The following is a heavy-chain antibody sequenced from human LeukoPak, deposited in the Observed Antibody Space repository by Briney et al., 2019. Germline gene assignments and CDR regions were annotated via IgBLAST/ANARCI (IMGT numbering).Heavy chain of an antibody. CDR3: ARAWLVSDYYYYGMDV. CDR1: GGTFSSYA. V-gene: IGHV1-69*01. Sequence: GASVKVSCKASGGTFSSYAISWVRQAPGQGLEWMGGIIPIFGTANYAQQFQGRVTITADESTSTAYMEQSSLRSEDTAVYYCARAWLVSDYYYYGMDVWGQGTTVTVSS. J-gene: IGHJ6*02. D-gene: IGHD6-19*01. CDR2: IIPIFGTA.